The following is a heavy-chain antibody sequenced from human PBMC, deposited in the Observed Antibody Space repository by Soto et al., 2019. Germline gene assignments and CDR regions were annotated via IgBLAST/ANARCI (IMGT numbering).Heavy chain of an antibody. CDR2: INSDGSST. Sequence: VQLVESGGGLVQPGGSLRLSCAASGFTFSSYWMHWVRQAPGKGLVWVSRINSDGSSTSYADSVKGRFTISRDNAKNTLYLQMNSLRAEDTAVYYCARDRGDDYIWWSYRFDAFDIWGQGTMVTVSS. CDR3: ARDRGDDYIWWSYRFDAFDI. V-gene: IGHV3-74*01. CDR1: GFTFSSYW. D-gene: IGHD3-16*02. J-gene: IGHJ3*02.